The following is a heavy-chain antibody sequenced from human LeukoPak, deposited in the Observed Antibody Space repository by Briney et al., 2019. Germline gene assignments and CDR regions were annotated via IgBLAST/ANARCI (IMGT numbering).Heavy chain of an antibody. Sequence: ASVKVSCKASGYTFTGYYMHWVRQAPGQGLEWMGWINPNSGSTNYAQKFQGRVTMTRDTSISTAYMELSRLRSDDTAVYYCARVIYYYYMDVWGKGTTVTVSS. CDR3: ARVIYYYYMDV. CDR1: GYTFTGYY. CDR2: INPNSGST. J-gene: IGHJ6*03. V-gene: IGHV1-2*02.